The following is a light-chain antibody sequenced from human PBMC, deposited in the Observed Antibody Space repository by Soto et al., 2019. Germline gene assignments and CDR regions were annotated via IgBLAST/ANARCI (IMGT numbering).Light chain of an antibody. CDR1: QSVSSS. V-gene: IGKV3-11*01. CDR3: QQHSDWPLT. J-gene: IGKJ4*01. Sequence: EIVLIQSPATLSLSPGERATLSCRASQSVSSSLAWYQQNPGQAPRLLIFDASNRATGIPVRFSGSGSGTDFTLTISRLEPEDFTVYYCQQHSDWPLTFGGGTRVEIK. CDR2: DAS.